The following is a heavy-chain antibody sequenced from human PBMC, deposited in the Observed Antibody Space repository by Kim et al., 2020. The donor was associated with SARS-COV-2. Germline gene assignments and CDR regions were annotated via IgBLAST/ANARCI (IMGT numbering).Heavy chain of an antibody. J-gene: IGHJ4*02. Sequence: GGSLRLSCAASGFTFSSYAMRWVRQAPGKGLEWVSAISGSGGSTFYADSVKGRFTISRDNSKNTLYLQMNSLRAEDTAVYYCAKLGYNFGTGIDDWGQGTLVTVSS. D-gene: IGHD3-3*01. CDR2: ISGSGGST. V-gene: IGHV3-23*01. CDR3: AKLGYNFGTGIDD. CDR1: GFTFSSYA.